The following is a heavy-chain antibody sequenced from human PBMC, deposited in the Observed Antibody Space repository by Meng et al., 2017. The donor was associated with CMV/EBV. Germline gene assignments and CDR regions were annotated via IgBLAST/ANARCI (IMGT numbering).Heavy chain of an antibody. CDR3: AKDLVIPLYSTPYYYGMDV. J-gene: IGHJ6*02. D-gene: IGHD4-11*01. CDR1: GFTFSSYA. CDR2: IYSGGSST. V-gene: IGHV3-23*03. Sequence: GGSLRLSCAASGFTFSSYAMSWVRQAPGKGLEWVSAIYSGGSSTYYADSVKGRFTISRDNSKNTLYLQMNSLRAEDTAVYYCAKDLVIPLYSTPYYYGMDVWGQGTTVTVSS.